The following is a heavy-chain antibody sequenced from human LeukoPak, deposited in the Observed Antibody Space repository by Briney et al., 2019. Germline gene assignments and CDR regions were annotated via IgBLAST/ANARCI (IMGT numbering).Heavy chain of an antibody. D-gene: IGHD3-10*01. J-gene: IGHJ6*04. V-gene: IGHV3-30*04. Sequence: GGSLRLSCAASGFTFSSYAMHWVRQAPGKGLERVAVISYDGSNKYYADSVKGRFTISRDNSKNTLYLQMNSLRAEDTAVYYCARDPASYYGSGSSPHPILDVWGKGTTVTVSS. CDR1: GFTFSSYA. CDR3: ARDPASYYGSGSSPHPILDV. CDR2: ISYDGSNK.